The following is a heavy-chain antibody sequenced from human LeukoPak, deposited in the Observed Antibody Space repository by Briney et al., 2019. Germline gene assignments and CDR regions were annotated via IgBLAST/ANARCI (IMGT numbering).Heavy chain of an antibody. J-gene: IGHJ5*02. D-gene: IGHD3-10*01. CDR3: ARGGTTYFSGSGTHP. CDR2: INRRGTT. Sequence: PSETLSLTCGVSGGSFSGFFWTWIRQSPGRGLEWIGEINRRGTTYYNPSLESRLAISLDTSRNQFFLNLTSVTAADTAVYFRARGGTTYFSGSGTHPLGQGTLVTVSS. V-gene: IGHV4-34*01. CDR1: GGSFSGFF.